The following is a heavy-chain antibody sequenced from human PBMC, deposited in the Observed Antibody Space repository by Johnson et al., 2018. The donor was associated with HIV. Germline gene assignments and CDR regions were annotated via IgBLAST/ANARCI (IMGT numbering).Heavy chain of an antibody. CDR1: GFTFHSYA. J-gene: IGHJ3*02. Sequence: QVQLVESGGGVVQPGRSLRLSCVASGFTFHSYAMHWVRQAPGKGLEWVAVISYDGSNKYYADSVKGRFTISRDNSKNTLYLQMNSLRAEDTAVYYCARDLPSTMIVVVIQPRDAFDIWGQGTMVTVSS. D-gene: IGHD3-22*01. CDR2: ISYDGSNK. CDR3: ARDLPSTMIVVVIQPRDAFDI. V-gene: IGHV3-30-3*01.